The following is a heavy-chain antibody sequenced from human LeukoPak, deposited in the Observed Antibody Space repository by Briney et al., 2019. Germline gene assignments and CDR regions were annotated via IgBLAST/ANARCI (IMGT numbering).Heavy chain of an antibody. Sequence: SETLSLTCAVYGGSFSVYYWSWIRQPPGKGLEWIGEINHSGSTNYNPSLKSRVTISVDTSKNQFSLKLSSVTAADTAVYYCARMYYDFWSGPTGMDVWGQGTTVTVSS. CDR2: INHSGST. V-gene: IGHV4-34*01. J-gene: IGHJ6*02. CDR1: GGSFSVYY. D-gene: IGHD3-3*01. CDR3: ARMYYDFWSGPTGMDV.